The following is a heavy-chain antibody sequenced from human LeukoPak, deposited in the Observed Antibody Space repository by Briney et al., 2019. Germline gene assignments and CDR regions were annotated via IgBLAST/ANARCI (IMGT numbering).Heavy chain of an antibody. D-gene: IGHD6-13*01. J-gene: IGHJ4*02. Sequence: SETLSLTCAVYGGSFSGYYWSWIRQPPGKGLEWIGEINHSGSTSYNPSLKSRVTISVDTSKNQFSLKLSSVTAADTAVYYCARGYSSGWYSVGFDYWGQGTLVTVSS. CDR2: INHSGST. CDR3: ARGYSSGWYSVGFDY. V-gene: IGHV4-34*01. CDR1: GGSFSGYY.